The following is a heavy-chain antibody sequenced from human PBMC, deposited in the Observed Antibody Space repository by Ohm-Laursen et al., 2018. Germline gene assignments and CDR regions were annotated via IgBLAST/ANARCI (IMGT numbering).Heavy chain of an antibody. D-gene: IGHD3-3*01. CDR1: GDSVTSYY. CDR2: IYTSGTT. J-gene: IGHJ3*02. Sequence: SETLSLTCTVSGDSVTSYYWSWIRQPAGKGLECIGRIYTSGTTNYNPSLKSRVTMSVDTSKNQFSLKLSSVTAADTAVYYCARTTLIFGVVFDAFDIWGQGTMVTVSS. CDR3: ARTTLIFGVVFDAFDI. V-gene: IGHV4-4*07.